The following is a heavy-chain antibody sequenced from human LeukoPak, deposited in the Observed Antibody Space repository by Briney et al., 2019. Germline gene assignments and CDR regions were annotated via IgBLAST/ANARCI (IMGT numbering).Heavy chain of an antibody. V-gene: IGHV4-59*01. CDR2: IYYSGST. D-gene: IGHD3-10*01. CDR3: ARVWFGELYGMDV. J-gene: IGHJ6*02. Sequence: SETLSLICTVSGGSISSYYWSWIRQPPGKGLEWIGYIYYSGSTNYNPSLKSRVTISVDTSKNQFSLKLSSVTAADTAVYYCARVWFGELYGMDVWGQGTTVTVSS. CDR1: GGSISSYY.